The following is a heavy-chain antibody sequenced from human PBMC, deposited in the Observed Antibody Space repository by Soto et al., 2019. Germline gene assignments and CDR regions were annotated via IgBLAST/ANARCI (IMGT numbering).Heavy chain of an antibody. CDR3: ARDMVRGVALDY. J-gene: IGHJ4*02. D-gene: IGHD3-10*01. Sequence: TLSLTCTVSGGSISSGDYYWSWIRQPPGKGLEWIGYIYYSGSTYYNPSLKSRVTISVDTSKNQFSLKLSSVTAADTAVYYCARDMVRGVALDYWGQGTLVTVSS. V-gene: IGHV4-30-4*01. CDR1: GGSISSGDYY. CDR2: IYYSGST.